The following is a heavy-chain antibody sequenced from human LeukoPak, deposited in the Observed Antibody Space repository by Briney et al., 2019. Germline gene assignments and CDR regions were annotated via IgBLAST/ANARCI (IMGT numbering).Heavy chain of an antibody. Sequence: SETLSLTCTVSGGSISSSSYYWSWIRQPAGKGLEWIGRIYTSGSTNYNPSLKSRVTMSVDTSKNQFSLKLSSVTAADTAVYYCARGGSTVTAFLYYFDYWGQGTLVTVSS. D-gene: IGHD4-17*01. CDR2: IYTSGST. J-gene: IGHJ4*02. CDR3: ARGGSTVTAFLYYFDY. CDR1: GGSISSSSYY. V-gene: IGHV4-61*02.